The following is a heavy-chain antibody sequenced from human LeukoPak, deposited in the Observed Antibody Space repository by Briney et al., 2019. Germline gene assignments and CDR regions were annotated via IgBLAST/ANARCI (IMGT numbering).Heavy chain of an antibody. J-gene: IGHJ4*02. CDR3: VKITSVTGGDC. V-gene: IGHV3-74*01. CDR1: GFTFSSYW. CDR2: INSDGSDT. Sequence: QPGESLRLSCAASGFTFSSYWMHWVRQAPGKGLVWVARINSDGSDTNYADSVKGRFTISRDNSKNTLYLQMSSLRAEDTAVYYCVKITSVTGGDCWGQGTRLTVSS. D-gene: IGHD1-1*01.